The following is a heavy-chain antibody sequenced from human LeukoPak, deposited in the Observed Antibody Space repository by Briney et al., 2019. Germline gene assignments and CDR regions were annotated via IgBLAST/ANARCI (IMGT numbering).Heavy chain of an antibody. CDR2: ISAYNGNT. D-gene: IGHD6-19*01. V-gene: IGHV1-18*01. CDR1: GYTFTSYG. Sequence: ASXKVSCKASGYTFTSYGISWVRQAPGQGLEWMGWISAYNGNTNYAQKLQGRVTITTDTSTSTAYMELRSLRSDDTAVYYCARERPGAGHFDYWGQGTLVTVSS. J-gene: IGHJ4*02. CDR3: ARERPGAGHFDY.